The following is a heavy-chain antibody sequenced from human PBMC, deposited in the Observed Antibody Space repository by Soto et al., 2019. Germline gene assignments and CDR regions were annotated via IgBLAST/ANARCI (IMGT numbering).Heavy chain of an antibody. Sequence: QVQLVQSGAEVKKPGASVKVSCKASGSTFTSYDINWVRQATGQGRERMGGMNPNSGNTVYAQKFQGRVTMTRNTSISTAYMELSSLRSEDKAVYYCAREKVVGATGDWGQGTLVTVSS. CDR3: AREKVVGATGD. J-gene: IGHJ4*02. CDR2: MNPNSGNT. CDR1: GSTFTSYD. V-gene: IGHV1-8*01. D-gene: IGHD1-1*01.